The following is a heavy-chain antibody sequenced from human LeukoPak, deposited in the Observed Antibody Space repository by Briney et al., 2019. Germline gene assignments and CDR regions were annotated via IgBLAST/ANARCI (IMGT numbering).Heavy chain of an antibody. CDR3: ARGPARRGDFDI. CDR2: IYYSGST. V-gene: IGHV4-31*03. J-gene: IGHJ3*02. D-gene: IGHD6-25*01. Sequence: PSETLSLTCTVSGGSISSGGYYWSWIRQHPGKGLEWIGYIYYSGSTYYNPSLKSRVTISVDTSKNQFSLKPSSVTAADTAVYYCARGPARRGDFDIWGQGTMVTVSS. CDR1: GGSISSGGYY.